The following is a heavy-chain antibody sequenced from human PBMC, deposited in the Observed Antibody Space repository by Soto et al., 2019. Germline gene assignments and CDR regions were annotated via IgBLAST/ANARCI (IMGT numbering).Heavy chain of an antibody. Sequence: GVSLKISFKGSGYSFTSYWISWVRQMPGKGLEWMGRIDPSDSYTNYSPSFQGHVTISADKSISTAYLQWSSLKASDTAMYYCARQLRVLRFLEWSKTEDYYYYGMDVWGQGTTVTVSS. CDR3: ARQLRVLRFLEWSKTEDYYYYGMDV. V-gene: IGHV5-10-1*01. CDR2: IDPSDSYT. D-gene: IGHD3-3*01. CDR1: GYSFTSYW. J-gene: IGHJ6*02.